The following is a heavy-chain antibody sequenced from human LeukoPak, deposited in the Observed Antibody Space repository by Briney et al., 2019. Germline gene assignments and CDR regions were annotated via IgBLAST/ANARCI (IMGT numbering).Heavy chain of an antibody. CDR1: GYTFTGYY. D-gene: IGHD3-3*01. CDR2: INPNTGGT. J-gene: IGHJ4*02. Sequence: SVKVSCKASGYTFTGYYIYWVRQAPGQGLEWMGFINPNTGGTSYAQKFQGRVTMTRDTSISTAYMELSGLRSDDTAVYYCARRYDFWSGYPTAFDYWGQGTLVTVSS. V-gene: IGHV1-2*02. CDR3: ARRYDFWSGYPTAFDY.